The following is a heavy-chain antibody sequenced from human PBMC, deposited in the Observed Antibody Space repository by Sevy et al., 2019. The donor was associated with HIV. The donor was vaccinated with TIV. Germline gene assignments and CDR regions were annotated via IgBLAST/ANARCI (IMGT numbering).Heavy chain of an antibody. CDR3: VKPPYDFWSGYYNTAYFDY. CDR2: ISSNGGST. V-gene: IGHV3-64D*06. D-gene: IGHD3-3*01. CDR1: GFTFSSYA. Sequence: GGSLRLSCSASGFTFSSYAMHWVRQAPGKGLEYVSAISSNGGSTYYADSVKGRFTISRDNSKNTLYLQMSSLRAEDTAGYYCVKPPYDFWSGYYNTAYFDYWGQGTLVTVSS. J-gene: IGHJ4*02.